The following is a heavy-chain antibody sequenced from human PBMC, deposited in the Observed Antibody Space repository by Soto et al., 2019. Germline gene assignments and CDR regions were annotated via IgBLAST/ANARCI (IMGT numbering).Heavy chain of an antibody. J-gene: IGHJ6*03. CDR2: MNPNSGNT. D-gene: IGHD1-26*01. CDR1: GYTFTGYY. CDR3: ARVGSSDYYYYYYMDV. V-gene: IGHV1-8*02. Sequence: GASVKVSCKASGYTFTGYYMHWVRQAPGQGLEWMGWMNPNSGNTGYAQKFQGRVTMTRNTSISTAYMELSSLRSEDTAVYYCARVGSSDYYYYYYMDVWGKGTTVTVSS.